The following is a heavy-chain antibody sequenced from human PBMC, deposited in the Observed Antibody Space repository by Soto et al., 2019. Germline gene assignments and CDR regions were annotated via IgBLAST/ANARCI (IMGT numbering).Heavy chain of an antibody. J-gene: IGHJ4*02. Sequence: QVQLVESGGGVVQPGRSLRLSCAASGFTFSSYGMHWVRQAPGKGLEWVAVISYDGSNKYYADSVKGRFTISRDNSKNTLYLQMNSLRAEDTAVYYCAKPPWCNLYYFDYWGQGTLVTVSS. D-gene: IGHD2-15*01. CDR1: GFTFSSYG. CDR2: ISYDGSNK. CDR3: AKPPWCNLYYFDY. V-gene: IGHV3-30*18.